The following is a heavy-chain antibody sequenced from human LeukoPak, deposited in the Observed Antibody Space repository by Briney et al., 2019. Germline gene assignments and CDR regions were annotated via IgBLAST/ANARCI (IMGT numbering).Heavy chain of an antibody. CDR2: ISYDGSNK. V-gene: IGHV3-30*04. Sequence: GSLRLSCAASGFTFSSYAMHWVRQAPGKGLEWVAVISYDGSNKYYADSVKGRFTISRDNSKNTLYLQMNSLRAEDTAVYYCVREVTSGSFDYWGQGTLVTVSS. D-gene: IGHD1-26*01. CDR1: GFTFSSYA. J-gene: IGHJ4*02. CDR3: VREVTSGSFDY.